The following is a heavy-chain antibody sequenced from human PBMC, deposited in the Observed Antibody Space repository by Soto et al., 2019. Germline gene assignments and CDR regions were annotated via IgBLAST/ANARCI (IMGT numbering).Heavy chain of an antibody. J-gene: IGHJ4*02. V-gene: IGHV3-30*18. CDR2: VSHDGRTT. CDR1: GFTFSDYA. D-gene: IGHD6-19*01. Sequence: VQLVESGGGVVQPGRSLRLSCAASGFTFSDYAIHWVRQAPGKGLEWVAVVSHDGRTTHYADCVKGRFTISRDRSKCTVSLKMTSLRAEDTHVYYCAKGGRQWLVTYDFNSWGQGALVTVSS. CDR3: AKGGRQWLVTYDFNS.